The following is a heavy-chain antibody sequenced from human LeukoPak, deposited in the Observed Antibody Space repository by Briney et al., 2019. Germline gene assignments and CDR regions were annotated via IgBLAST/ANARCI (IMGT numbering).Heavy chain of an antibody. CDR1: GDTFTRYY. V-gene: IGHV1-2*06. CDR3: AREGGIDAFDI. CDR2: INPNSGGT. Sequence: ASVKVSCKASGDTFTRYYMHCVRQAPGQGLECMERINPNSGGTNYAQKFHGMVTITRDTSISTAYMELSRLRSDETAVYYCAREGGIDAFDIWGQGTMVTVSS. D-gene: IGHD1-14*01. J-gene: IGHJ3*02.